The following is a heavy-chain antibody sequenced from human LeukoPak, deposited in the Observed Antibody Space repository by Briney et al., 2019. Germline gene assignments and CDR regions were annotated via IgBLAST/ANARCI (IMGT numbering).Heavy chain of an antibody. D-gene: IGHD3-10*01. V-gene: IGHV3-23*01. CDR3: AKVHCYYGSGSTGGYFDY. Sequence: SGGSLRLSCAASGFTFSSYAMSWVRQAPGKGLEWVSAIGGSGGSTYYADSVKGRFTISRDNSKNTLYLQMNSLRAEDTAVYYCAKVHCYYGSGSTGGYFDYWGQGTLVTVSS. CDR2: IGGSGGST. CDR1: GFTFSSYA. J-gene: IGHJ4*02.